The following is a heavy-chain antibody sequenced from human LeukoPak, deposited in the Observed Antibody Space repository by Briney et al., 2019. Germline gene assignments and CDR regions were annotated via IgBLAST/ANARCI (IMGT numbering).Heavy chain of an antibody. J-gene: IGHJ4*02. V-gene: IGHV1-69*05. CDR1: GGTFSSYA. CDR2: IIPIFGTA. Sequence: ASVKVSCKASGGTFSSYAISWVRQAPGQGLEWMGRIIPIFGTANYAQKFQGRVTITTDESTSTAYMELSSLRSEDTAVYYCARDRYSSSWYRPYYFDYWGQGTLVTVSS. CDR3: ARDRYSSSWYRPYYFDY. D-gene: IGHD6-13*01.